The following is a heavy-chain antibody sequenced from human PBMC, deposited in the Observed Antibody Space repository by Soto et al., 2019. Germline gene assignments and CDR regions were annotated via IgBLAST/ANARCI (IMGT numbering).Heavy chain of an antibody. V-gene: IGHV1-18*01. CDR1: GYTFTSYG. CDR2: ISAYNGNT. D-gene: IGHD3-3*01. CDR3: ARDVLDFWSGYRPRRNWFDP. J-gene: IGHJ5*02. Sequence: ASVKVSCKASGYTFTSYGISWVRQAPGQGLEWMGWISAYNGNTNYAQKLQGRVTMTTDTSTSTAYMELRSLRSDDTAVYYCARDVLDFWSGYRPRRNWFDPWGQGTLVTVSS.